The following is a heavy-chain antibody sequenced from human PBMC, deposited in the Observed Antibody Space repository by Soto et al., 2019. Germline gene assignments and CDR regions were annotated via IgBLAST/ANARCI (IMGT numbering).Heavy chain of an antibody. CDR1: GFTFDDYG. CDR2: INWNGGST. V-gene: IGHV3-20*04. Sequence: GGSLRLSCAASGFTFDDYGMSWVRQAPGKGLEWVSGINWNGGSTGYADSVKGRFTISRDNAKNSLYLQMNSLRAEDTALYYCARDGRPGIAVAGTGTIDYWGQGTLVTVSS. CDR3: ARDGRPGIAVAGTGTIDY. D-gene: IGHD6-19*01. J-gene: IGHJ4*02.